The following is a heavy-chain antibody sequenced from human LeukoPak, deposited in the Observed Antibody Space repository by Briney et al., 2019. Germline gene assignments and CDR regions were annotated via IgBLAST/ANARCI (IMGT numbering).Heavy chain of an antibody. J-gene: IGHJ4*02. Sequence: GGSLRLSCVASGFTFSTYWMTWVRQAPGKGLEWVASINQDGSERYYVDSVRGRFTISRDNAKRSLYLQMNSLRAEDTAVFYCARDNWDYHFDFRGQGTLVTVSS. V-gene: IGHV3-7*01. D-gene: IGHD1-7*01. CDR3: ARDNWDYHFDF. CDR1: GFTFSTYW. CDR2: INQDGSER.